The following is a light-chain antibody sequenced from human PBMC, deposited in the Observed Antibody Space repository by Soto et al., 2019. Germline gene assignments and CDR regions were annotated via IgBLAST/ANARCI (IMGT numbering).Light chain of an antibody. CDR1: ISDVGGYNY. J-gene: IGLJ2*01. V-gene: IGLV2-8*01. CDR3: SSYAGSTHVV. Sequence: QSALTQPPSASGSPGQSVTISCTGTISDVGGYNYVSWYQQHPGKAPKLMIYEVSKRPSGVPDRFSGSKAGNTASLTVSGLQAEDEADYYFSSYAGSTHVVFGGGTKLTV. CDR2: EVS.